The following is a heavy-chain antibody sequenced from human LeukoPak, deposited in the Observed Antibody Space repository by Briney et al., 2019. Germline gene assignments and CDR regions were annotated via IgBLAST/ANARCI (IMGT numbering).Heavy chain of an antibody. CDR3: ARGDYYDIALMDY. J-gene: IGHJ4*02. V-gene: IGHV3-74*01. CDR1: GFTFSNYW. Sequence: GGPLRLSCTTSGFTFSNYWMHWVRQAPGKDLMWVLRINTDSSGTADADSVKGRFTISRDNAKNTLYLQMNSLRAEDTAIYYCARGDYYDIALMDYWGQGTLVTVSS. D-gene: IGHD3-22*01. CDR2: INTDSSGT.